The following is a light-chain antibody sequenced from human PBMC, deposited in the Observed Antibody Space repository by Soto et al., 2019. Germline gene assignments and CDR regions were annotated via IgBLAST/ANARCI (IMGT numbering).Light chain of an antibody. CDR3: SSYTSSSTLFYV. J-gene: IGLJ1*01. CDR1: SSDVGGYSY. Sequence: QSALTQPASVSGSPGQSIAISCTGTSSDVGGYSYVSWYQQQPGKAPKLVISDVSNRPSGVSDRFSGSKSGNTAPLTISGLQAEDEADYYCSSYTSSSTLFYVFGTGTKVTVL. V-gene: IGLV2-14*01. CDR2: DVS.